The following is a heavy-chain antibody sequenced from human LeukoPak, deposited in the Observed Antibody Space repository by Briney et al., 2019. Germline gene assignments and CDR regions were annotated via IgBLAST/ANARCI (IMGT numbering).Heavy chain of an antibody. Sequence: SETLSLTCAVYGGSFSGYYWSWIRQPPGKGLEWIGEINHSGSTNYNPSLKSRVTISVDTSKNQFSLKLSSVTAADTAVYYCARGLEDYYDSSGYWFDPWGQGTLVTVSS. D-gene: IGHD3-22*01. V-gene: IGHV4-34*01. CDR1: GGSFSGYY. J-gene: IGHJ5*02. CDR3: ARGLEDYYDSSGYWFDP. CDR2: INHSGST.